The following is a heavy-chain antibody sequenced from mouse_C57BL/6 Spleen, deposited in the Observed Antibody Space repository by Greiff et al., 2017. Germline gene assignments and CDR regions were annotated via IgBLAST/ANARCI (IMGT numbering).Heavy chain of an antibody. D-gene: IGHD2-1*01. CDR3: ASTTVDY. V-gene: IGHV5-17*01. CDR1: GFTFSDYG. J-gene: IGHJ4*01. Sequence: EVHLVESGGGLVKPGGSLKLSCAASGFTFSDYGMHWVRQAPEKGLEWVAYISSGSSTIYYADTVTGRFTISRDNAKSTLFLQMTSLRSEDTAMYYCASTTVDYWGQGTSVTVSS. CDR2: ISSGSSTI.